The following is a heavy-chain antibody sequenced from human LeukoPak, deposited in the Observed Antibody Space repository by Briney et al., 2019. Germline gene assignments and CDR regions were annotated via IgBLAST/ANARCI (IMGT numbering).Heavy chain of an antibody. Sequence: ASVKVSCKAFGYTFTSYGISWVRQAPGQGLEWRGWISAYNGDTNYAQKLQGRVTMDTDTSASTAYMELRSLRSDDTAVYYCARGRGASGSNRDFYYYYYMDVWGKGTTVTVSS. J-gene: IGHJ6*03. CDR3: ARGRGASGSNRDFYYYYYMDV. V-gene: IGHV1-18*01. D-gene: IGHD2-15*01. CDR1: GYTFTSYG. CDR2: ISAYNGDT.